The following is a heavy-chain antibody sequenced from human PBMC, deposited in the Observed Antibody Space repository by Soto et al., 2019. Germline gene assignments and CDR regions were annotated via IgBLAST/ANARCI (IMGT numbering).Heavy chain of an antibody. Sequence: QLQVQESGPGLVKPSETLSLTCNVSGGSISNYYWTWIRQSPEKGLEWIGYMYYNGNINYNPSLKSRVTISVDTSKNHFYLTLKSVSAADTAVYYCASGGNWFDPWGQGVMVTVSS. CDR3: ASGGNWFDP. CDR2: MYYNGNI. D-gene: IGHD3-16*01. J-gene: IGHJ5*02. CDR1: GGSISNYY. V-gene: IGHV4-59*12.